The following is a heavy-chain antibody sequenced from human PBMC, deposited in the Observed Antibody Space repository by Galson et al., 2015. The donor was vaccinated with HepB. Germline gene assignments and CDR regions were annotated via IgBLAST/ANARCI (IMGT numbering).Heavy chain of an antibody. D-gene: IGHD2-8*01. CDR2: ISAYNDNT. J-gene: IGHJ3*02. Sequence: SVKVSCKASGYTFTSYGISWVRQAPGQGLEWMGWISAYNDNTNYAQKLQGRVTMTTDTSTSTAYMELRSLRSADTAVYYCARTLGYCTNGVCFHDAFDMWGQGTMVTVSS. CDR1: GYTFTSYG. CDR3: ARTLGYCTNGVCFHDAFDM. V-gene: IGHV1-18*04.